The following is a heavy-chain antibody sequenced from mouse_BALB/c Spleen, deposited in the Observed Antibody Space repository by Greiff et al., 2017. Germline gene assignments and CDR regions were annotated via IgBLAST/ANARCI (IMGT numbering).Heavy chain of an antibody. D-gene: IGHD2-14*01. CDR1: GYTFTSYV. J-gene: IGHJ2*01. V-gene: IGHV1-69*02. CDR3: ARDRYYYFDY. CDR2: IDTSDSYT. Sequence: QVQLKQSGPELVKPGASVKMSCKASGYTFTSYVMHWVKQNPGQGLEWIGAIDTSDSYTSYNQKFKGKATLTVDESSSTAYMQLSSLTSEDSAVYYCARDRYYYFDYWGQGTTLTVSS.